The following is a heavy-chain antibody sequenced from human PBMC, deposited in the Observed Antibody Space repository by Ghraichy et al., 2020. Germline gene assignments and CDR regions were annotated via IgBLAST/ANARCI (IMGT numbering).Heavy chain of an antibody. CDR2: ISGSGGST. J-gene: IGHJ6*02. CDR1: GFTFSSYA. D-gene: IGHD6-19*01. V-gene: IGHV3-23*01. CDR3: AKDGAPVAGTNYYYGMDV. Sequence: AGSLRLSCAASGFTFSSYAMSWVRQAPGKGLEWVSAISGSGGSTYYADSVKGRFTISRDNSKNTLYLQMNSLRAEDTAVYYCAKDGAPVAGTNYYYGMDVWGQGTTVTVSS.